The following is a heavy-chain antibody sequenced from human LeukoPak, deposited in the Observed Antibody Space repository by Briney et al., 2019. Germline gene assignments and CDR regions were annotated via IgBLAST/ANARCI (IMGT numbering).Heavy chain of an antibody. Sequence: SETLSLTCTVSGGSISSGGYYWTWIRQPPGKGLEWIGEIHYSGSATYNPSLKSRVTISVDTSKNQFSLKMNSVTAADTAVYYCARGQWFRAFWSRGTPVTVSS. CDR1: GGSISSGGYY. J-gene: IGHJ4*02. V-gene: IGHV4-61*08. CDR2: IHYSGSA. D-gene: IGHD3-10*01. CDR3: ARGQWFRAF.